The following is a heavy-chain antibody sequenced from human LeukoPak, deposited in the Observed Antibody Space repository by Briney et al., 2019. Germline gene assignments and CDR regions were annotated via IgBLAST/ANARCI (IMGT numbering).Heavy chain of an antibody. Sequence: SETLSLTCTVSGGSISSYYWSWIRQPPGKGLEWIGYIYYSGSTNYNPSLKSRVTISVDTSKNQFSLKLSSVTAADTAVYYCARPRGYSYVDNWFDPWGQGTLVTVSS. CDR2: IYYSGST. CDR1: GGSISSYY. CDR3: ARPRGYSYVDNWFDP. V-gene: IGHV4-59*01. D-gene: IGHD5-18*01. J-gene: IGHJ5*02.